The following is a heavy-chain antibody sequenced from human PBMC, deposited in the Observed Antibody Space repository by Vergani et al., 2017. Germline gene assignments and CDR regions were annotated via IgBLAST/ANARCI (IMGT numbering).Heavy chain of an antibody. J-gene: IGHJ6*02. CDR1: GFTFSSYG. Sequence: QVQLVESGGGLVKPGGSLRLSCAASGFTFSSYGMHWVRQAPGKGLEWVAVISYDGSNKYYADSVKGRFTISRDNSKNTLYLQMNSLRAEDTAVYYCAKDRVHAAGLDYYYGMDVWGQGTTVTVSS. CDR2: ISYDGSNK. V-gene: IGHV3-30*18. D-gene: IGHD3/OR15-3a*01. CDR3: AKDRVHAAGLDYYYGMDV.